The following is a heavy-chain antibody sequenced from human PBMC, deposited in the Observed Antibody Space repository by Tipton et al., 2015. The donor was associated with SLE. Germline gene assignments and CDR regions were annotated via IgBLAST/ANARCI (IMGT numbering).Heavy chain of an antibody. Sequence: SLRLSCAASGFTFSNYPMHWVRQAPGKGLEWVSSISSSGNYVYYADSVKGRFTVSRDYAKNSLYLQMNRLRAEDTAVYYCAPLGYCSSTSCYLGALGYWGQGTQVTVSS. J-gene: IGHJ4*02. CDR2: ISSSGNYV. CDR1: GFTFSNYP. CDR3: APLGYCSSTSCYLGALGY. D-gene: IGHD2-2*01. V-gene: IGHV3-21*01.